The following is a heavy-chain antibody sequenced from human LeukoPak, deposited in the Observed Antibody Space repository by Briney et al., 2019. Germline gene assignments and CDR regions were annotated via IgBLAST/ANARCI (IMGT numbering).Heavy chain of an antibody. CDR1: GFTFSSYG. J-gene: IGHJ4*02. Sequence: GGSLRLSCAASGFTFSSYGMHWVRQAPGKGLEWMAVISYDGSNKYYADSVKGRFTISRDNSKNTLYLQMNSLRAEDTAVYYCAKDPQAAAVAGPDYWGQGTLVTVSS. D-gene: IGHD6-19*01. CDR3: AKDPQAAAVAGPDY. V-gene: IGHV3-30*18. CDR2: ISYDGSNK.